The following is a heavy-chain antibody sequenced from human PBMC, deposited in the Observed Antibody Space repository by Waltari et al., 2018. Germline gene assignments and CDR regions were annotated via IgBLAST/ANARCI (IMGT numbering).Heavy chain of an antibody. J-gene: IGHJ3*02. V-gene: IGHV3-30-3*01. CDR3: AREIEDCSSTSCYGRGAFDI. Sequence: WVAVISYDGSNKYYADSVKGRFTISRDNSKNTLYLQMNSLRAEDTAVYYCAREIEDCSSTSCYGRGAFDIWGQGTMVTVSS. D-gene: IGHD2-2*01. CDR2: ISYDGSNK.